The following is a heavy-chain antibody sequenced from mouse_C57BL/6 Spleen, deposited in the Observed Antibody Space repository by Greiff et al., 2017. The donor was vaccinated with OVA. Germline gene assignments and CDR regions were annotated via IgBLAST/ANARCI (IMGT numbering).Heavy chain of an antibody. CDR1: GFTFSDYY. J-gene: IGHJ1*03. D-gene: IGHD1-1*01. CDR3: ARQGVITTVEGYFDV. V-gene: IGHV5-12*01. CDR2: ISNGGGST. Sequence: EVKLVESGGGLVQPGGSLTLSCAASGFTFSDYYMYWVRQTPETRLEWVAYISNGGGSTYYPDTVKGRFTISRDNAKNNLYVQMSRLKSEDTAMYYCARQGVITTVEGYFDVWGTGTTVTVSS.